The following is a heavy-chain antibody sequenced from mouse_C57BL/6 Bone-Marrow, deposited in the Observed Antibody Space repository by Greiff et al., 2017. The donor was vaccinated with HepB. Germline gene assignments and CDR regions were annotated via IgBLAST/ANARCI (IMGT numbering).Heavy chain of an antibody. D-gene: IGHD2-4*01. CDR3: AREGVYYDYDEGYYYAMDY. Sequence: QVQLKQPGAELVKPGASVKMSCKASGYTFTSYWITWVKQRPGQGLEWIGDIYPGSGSTNYNEKFKSKATLTVDTSSSTAYMQLSSLTSEDSAVYYCAREGVYYDYDEGYYYAMDYWGQGTSVTVSS. CDR1: GYTFTSYW. V-gene: IGHV1-55*01. CDR2: IYPGSGST. J-gene: IGHJ4*01.